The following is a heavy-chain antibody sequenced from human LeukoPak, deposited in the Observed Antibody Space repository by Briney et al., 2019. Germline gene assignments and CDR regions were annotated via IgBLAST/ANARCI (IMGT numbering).Heavy chain of an antibody. Sequence: RGAPRHSSAASRFTLYDYAMYCVRAGPGEGLWWVSLICGDGGSTYYADSVKGRFTISRDNCKNSLYLQMNSLRTEDTALYYCAKDKAAGYYYYYMDVWGKGTTVTVSS. J-gene: IGHJ6*03. CDR3: AKDKAAGYYYYYMDV. D-gene: IGHD3-10*01. CDR2: ICGDGGST. V-gene: IGHV3-43*02. CDR1: RFTLYDYA.